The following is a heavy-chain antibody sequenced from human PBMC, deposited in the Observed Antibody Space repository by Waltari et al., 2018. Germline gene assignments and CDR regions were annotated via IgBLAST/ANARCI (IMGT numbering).Heavy chain of an antibody. CDR2: MNPDSGNT. V-gene: IGHV1-8*01. J-gene: IGHJ4*02. CDR1: GYNFTNYD. Sequence: QVQLVQSGAEVKKPGASVKVSCKASGYNFTNYDISWVRQAAGQGLEWMGWMNPDSGNTGYAQRIQGRVTMTRNTSISTAYMELSSLRSEDTAVYYCARSDLWFRELLSSYFDYWGQGTLVTVSS. CDR3: ARSDLWFRELLSSYFDY. D-gene: IGHD3-10*01.